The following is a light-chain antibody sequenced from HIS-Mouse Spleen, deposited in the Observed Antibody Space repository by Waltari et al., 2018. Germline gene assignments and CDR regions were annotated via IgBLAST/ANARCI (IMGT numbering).Light chain of an antibody. V-gene: IGLV4-69*01. CDR1: IGHSRYA. Sequence: QLVLTQSPSASASLGASVKLTCTLSIGHSRYAIAWHQQQPEKGPRYLMKLNSDGSHSKGDGIPDRFSGSSSGAERYLTISSLQSEDEADYYCQTWGTGIPVFGGGTKLTVL. J-gene: IGLJ3*02. CDR3: QTWGTGIPV. CDR2: LNSDGSH.